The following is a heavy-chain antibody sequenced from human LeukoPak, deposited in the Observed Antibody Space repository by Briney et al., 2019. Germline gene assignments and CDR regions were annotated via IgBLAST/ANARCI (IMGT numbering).Heavy chain of an antibody. D-gene: IGHD3-22*01. CDR3: ARDKATMIVVEIFDY. CDR2: ISSSSSTI. Sequence: SGGSLRLSCAASGFTFSSYSMNWVRQAPGKGLEWVSYISSSSSTIYYADSVKGRFTISRDNAKNSLYLQMNSLRAEDTAVYYCARDKATMIVVEIFDYWGQGTLVTVSS. CDR1: GFTFSSYS. J-gene: IGHJ4*02. V-gene: IGHV3-48*04.